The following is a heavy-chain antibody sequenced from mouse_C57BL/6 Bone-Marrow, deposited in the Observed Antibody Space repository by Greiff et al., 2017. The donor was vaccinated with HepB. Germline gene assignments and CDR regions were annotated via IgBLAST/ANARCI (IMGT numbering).Heavy chain of an antibody. CDR3: ARDRITTVVPFAY. CDR2: ISDGGSYT. Sequence: EVQVVESGGGLVKPGGSLKLSCAASGFTFSSYAMSWVRQTPEKRLEWVATISDGGSYTYYPDNVKGRFTISRDNAKNNLYLQMSHLKSEDTAMYYCARDRITTVVPFAYWGQGTLVTVSA. V-gene: IGHV5-4*01. D-gene: IGHD1-1*01. CDR1: GFTFSSYA. J-gene: IGHJ3*01.